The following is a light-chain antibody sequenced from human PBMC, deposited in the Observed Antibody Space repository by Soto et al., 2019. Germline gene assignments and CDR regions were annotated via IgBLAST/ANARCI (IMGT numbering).Light chain of an antibody. V-gene: IGKV1-5*03. CDR1: QSLSGW. Sequence: DIQMTQSPSTLSASVGDRVTITCRASQSLSGWLAWYQQKSGKAPKLLIYMASTLQSGVPSRFSGTGSGTEFTLTISSLQPDDFATYYCQQYHSYPLTFGGGTKVWIK. CDR3: QQYHSYPLT. J-gene: IGKJ4*01. CDR2: MAS.